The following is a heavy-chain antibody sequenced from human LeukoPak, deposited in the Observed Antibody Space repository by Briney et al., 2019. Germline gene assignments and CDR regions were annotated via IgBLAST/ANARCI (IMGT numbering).Heavy chain of an antibody. D-gene: IGHD3-22*01. CDR2: IYYSGST. CDR1: GGSISSYY. V-gene: IGHV4-59*01. CDR3: TRVTYDSSGYYPNWSDP. J-gene: IGHJ5*02. Sequence: SETLSLTCTVSGGSISSYYWSWIRQPPGKGLEWIGYIYYSGSTNYNPSLKSRVTISVDTSKNQFSLKLSSVTAADTAVYYCTRVTYDSSGYYPNWSDPWGQGTLVTVSS.